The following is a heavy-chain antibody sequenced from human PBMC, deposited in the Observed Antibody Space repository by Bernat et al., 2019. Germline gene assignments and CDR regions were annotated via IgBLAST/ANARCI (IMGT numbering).Heavy chain of an antibody. Sequence: QLQLQESGPGLVKPSETLSLTCTVSGGSISSSSYYWGWIRQPPGQGLEWIGSIYYSGSTYYNPSLKSRVTISVDTSKNQFSLKLSSVTAADTAVYYCARQGARITIFGVVIMGAFDIWGQGTMVTVSS. CDR2: IYYSGST. D-gene: IGHD3-3*01. J-gene: IGHJ3*02. CDR1: GGSISSSSYY. CDR3: ARQGARITIFGVVIMGAFDI. V-gene: IGHV4-39*01.